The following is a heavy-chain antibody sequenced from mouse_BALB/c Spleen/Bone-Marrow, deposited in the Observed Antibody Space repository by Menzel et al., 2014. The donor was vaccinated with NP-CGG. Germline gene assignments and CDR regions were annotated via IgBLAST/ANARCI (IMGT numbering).Heavy chain of an antibody. J-gene: IGHJ2*01. CDR3: ARHHRYAYYFDY. D-gene: IGHD2-14*01. CDR2: IHPNSGNT. CDR1: GYTFTNSW. V-gene: IGHV1S130*01. Sequence: VQLQQSGSVLVRPGAPVRLSCKASGYTFTNSWIHWAKQRPGQGLEWIGDIHPNSGNTNYNEKFKAKATLTVDTSSSTAYVDLSSLTSEDSAVYYCARHHRYAYYFDYWGQGTTLTVSS.